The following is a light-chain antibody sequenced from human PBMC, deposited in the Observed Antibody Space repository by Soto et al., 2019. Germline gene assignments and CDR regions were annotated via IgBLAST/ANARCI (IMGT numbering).Light chain of an antibody. Sequence: EIVMTQSPATLSVSPGERATLSCRASQSVNSNLAWYQQKPGQAPGLLIYGASTRATGVPARFSGSGSGTEFTLTVSSLQSEDFAVYFCQQYNNWSTFGQGTKVEIK. V-gene: IGKV3-15*01. J-gene: IGKJ1*01. CDR1: QSVNSN. CDR3: QQYNNWST. CDR2: GAS.